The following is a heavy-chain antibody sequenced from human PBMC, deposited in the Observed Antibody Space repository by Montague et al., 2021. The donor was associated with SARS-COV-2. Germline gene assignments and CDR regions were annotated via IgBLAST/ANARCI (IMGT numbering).Heavy chain of an antibody. J-gene: IGHJ4*02. D-gene: IGHD3-9*01. V-gene: IGHV4-34*01. CDR2: INHSGST. Sequence: SETLSLTCAVSGGSFSGYYWSWIRQPPGKGLEWIGDINHSGSTNYNPSLKSRVTISVDTSKSQFSLKVSSVTAADTAVYICARAPDYGILTGDLTAGFDFWGQGTLVTVSS. CDR3: ARAPDYGILTGDLTAGFDF. CDR1: GGSFSGYY.